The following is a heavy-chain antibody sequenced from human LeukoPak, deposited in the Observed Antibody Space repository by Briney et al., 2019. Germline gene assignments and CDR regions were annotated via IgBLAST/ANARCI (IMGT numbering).Heavy chain of an antibody. V-gene: IGHV3-30-3*01. CDR2: ISHDGSNK. CDR1: GFTFSSYA. CDR3: ARELGVTRYYFDY. J-gene: IGHJ4*02. Sequence: PGGSLRLSCAASGFTFSSYAMHWVRQAPGKGLEWVAVISHDGSNKYYADSVKGRFTISRDNSKNTLYLQMNSLRAEDTAVYYCARELGVTRYYFDYWGQGTLVTVSS. D-gene: IGHD3-10*01.